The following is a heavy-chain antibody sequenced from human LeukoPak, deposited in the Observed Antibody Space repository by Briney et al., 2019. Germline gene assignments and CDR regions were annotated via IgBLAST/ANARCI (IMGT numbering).Heavy chain of an antibody. CDR3: AKDQEYQLLYGLTACDY. V-gene: IGHV3-33*06. CDR1: GFSFSDYG. Sequence: GGSLRLSCAASGFSFSDYGMHWVRQAPGKGLEWVALIWYDGSNRYFADSVKGRFTISRDNSKNTLYLQMSSLRAEDTAVYYCAKDQEYQLLYGLTACDYWGQGTLVTVST. CDR2: IWYDGSNR. J-gene: IGHJ4*02. D-gene: IGHD2-2*02.